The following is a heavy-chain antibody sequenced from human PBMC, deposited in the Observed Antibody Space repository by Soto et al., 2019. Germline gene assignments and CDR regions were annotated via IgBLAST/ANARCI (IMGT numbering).Heavy chain of an antibody. V-gene: IGHV3-21*01. D-gene: IGHD6-13*01. CDR2: ISSSSSYI. Sequence: EVQLVESGGGLVKPGGSLRLSCAASGFTFSSYSMNWVRQAPGKGLEWVSSISSSSSYIYYADSVKGRFTISRDNAKNSIVLEMKSLGAEDTAVYYWGRGGQFLYSSSGGGFDPWGQGTLVTVSS. CDR3: GRGGQFLYSSSGGGFDP. CDR1: GFTFSSYS. J-gene: IGHJ5*02.